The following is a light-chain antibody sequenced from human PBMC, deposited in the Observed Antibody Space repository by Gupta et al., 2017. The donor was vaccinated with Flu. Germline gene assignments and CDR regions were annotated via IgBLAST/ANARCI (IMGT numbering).Light chain of an antibody. CDR3: QQYNSYSET. CDR2: KAS. Sequence: DIQMTQSPSTLSASVGDRVTIPCRASQSISSWLAWYQKKPGKAPKLLIYKASSLESGVPSRFSGSGSGTEFTLTISSLQPDDFATYYCQQYNSYSETFGQGTKVEIK. J-gene: IGKJ1*01. CDR1: QSISSW. V-gene: IGKV1-5*03.